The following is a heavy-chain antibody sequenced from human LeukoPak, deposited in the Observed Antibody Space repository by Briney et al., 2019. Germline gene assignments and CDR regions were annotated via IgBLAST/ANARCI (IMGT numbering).Heavy chain of an antibody. CDR2: IYYSGST. D-gene: IGHD3-10*01. CDR3: ARVVRRFGELLYFDY. J-gene: IGHJ4*02. V-gene: IGHV4-39*07. Sequence: PSETLSLTCTVSGGSISSSSYYWGWIRQPPGKGLEWIGSIYYSGSTYYNPSLKSRVTISVDTSKNQFSLKLSSVTAADTAVYYCARVVRRFGELLYFDYWGQGTLVTVSS. CDR1: GGSISSSSYY.